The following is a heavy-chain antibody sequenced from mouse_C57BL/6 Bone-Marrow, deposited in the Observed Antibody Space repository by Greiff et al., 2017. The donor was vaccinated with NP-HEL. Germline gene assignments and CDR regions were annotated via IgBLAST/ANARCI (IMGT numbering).Heavy chain of an antibody. Sequence: EVQLQESGGDLVKPGGSLKLSCAASGFTFSSYGMSWVRQTPDKRLAWVATISSGGSYTYYPDSVKGRFTISRDNAKNTLYLQMSSLKSEDTAMYYCARFNYDPYYYAMDYWGQGTSVTVSS. CDR2: ISSGGSYT. V-gene: IGHV5-6*01. J-gene: IGHJ4*01. D-gene: IGHD2-4*01. CDR3: ARFNYDPYYYAMDY. CDR1: GFTFSSYG.